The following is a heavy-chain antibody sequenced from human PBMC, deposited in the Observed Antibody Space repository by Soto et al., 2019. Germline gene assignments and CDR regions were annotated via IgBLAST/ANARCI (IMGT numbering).Heavy chain of an antibody. Sequence: QVQLQESGPGLVKPSQTLSLTCTVSGGSISSGGYYWSWIRQHPGKGLEWIGYIYYSGSTYYNPPLKSRVTISVDTSKNQCSLKLSSVTAADTAVYYCARGYCSGGSCYSHDAFDIWGQGTMVTVSS. CDR3: ARGYCSGGSCYSHDAFDI. CDR2: IYYSGST. CDR1: GGSISSGGYY. V-gene: IGHV4-31*03. D-gene: IGHD2-15*01. J-gene: IGHJ3*02.